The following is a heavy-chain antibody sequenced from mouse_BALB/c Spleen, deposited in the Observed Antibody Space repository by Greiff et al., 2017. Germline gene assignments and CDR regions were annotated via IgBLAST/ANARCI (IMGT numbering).Heavy chain of an antibody. D-gene: IGHD2-3*01. CDR3: ARVLYDGYYYAMDY. Sequence: QVQLKESGPGLVAPSQSLSITCTVSGFSLTGYGVNWVRQPPGKGLEWLGMMWVDGSTDYKSALKSRLSISKDNSKSQVFLKMNSLQTDDTARYYCARVLYDGYYYAMDYWGQGTSVTVSS. CDR1: GFSLTGYG. V-gene: IGHV2-6-7*01. J-gene: IGHJ4*01. CDR2: MWVDGST.